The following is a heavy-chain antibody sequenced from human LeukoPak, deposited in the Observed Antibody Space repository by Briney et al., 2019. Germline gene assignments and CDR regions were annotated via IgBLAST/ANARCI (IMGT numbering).Heavy chain of an antibody. CDR3: ARADDNTSLAD. V-gene: IGHV3-43*01. CDR2: VSQDGSSI. D-gene: IGHD2-2*01. CDR1: GFTLDDYT. Sequence: HPGGSLRLSCAASGFTLDDYTMHWVRQPPGKGLEWVSLVSQDGSSIYYADSVKGRFTISRDNRKDSLHLQMNSLKIEDTALYYCARADDNTSLADWGRGTLVTVSS. J-gene: IGHJ4*02.